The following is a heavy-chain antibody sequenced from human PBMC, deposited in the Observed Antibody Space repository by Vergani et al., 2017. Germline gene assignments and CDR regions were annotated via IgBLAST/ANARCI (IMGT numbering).Heavy chain of an antibody. J-gene: IGHJ4*02. CDR2: IGKDGINT. CDR1: GFTFSNFG. Sequence: QVQLVESAGGVVQPGGSLRLSCAASGFTFSNFGMHWIRQAPGKGLEWLAYIGKDGINTRYRDAVKGRFTVSRDNSKDILYLQMDSLRSEDTAVYYCATGGYCSGGRCYRHFEFWGQGTLVTVSS. CDR3: ATGGYCSGGRCYRHFEF. V-gene: IGHV3-30*02. D-gene: IGHD2-15*01.